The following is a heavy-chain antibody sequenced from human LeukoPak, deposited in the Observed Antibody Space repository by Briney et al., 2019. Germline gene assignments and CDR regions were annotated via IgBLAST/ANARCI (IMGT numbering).Heavy chain of an antibody. V-gene: IGHV4-31*03. CDR3: ARGYYYDSSGYYSDFDY. CDR2: IYYSGST. Sequence: PSQTLSLTCTVSGGSISSGGYYWSWIRQHPGKGLEWIGYIYYSGSTYYNPSLKSRVTISVDTSKNQFSLKLSSVAAADTAVYYCARGYYYDSSGYYSDFDYWGQGTLVTVSS. CDR1: GGSISSGGYY. J-gene: IGHJ4*02. D-gene: IGHD3-22*01.